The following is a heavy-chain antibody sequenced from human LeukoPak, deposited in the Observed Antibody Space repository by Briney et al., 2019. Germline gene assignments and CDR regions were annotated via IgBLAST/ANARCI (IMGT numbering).Heavy chain of an antibody. Sequence: GASVKVSCKASGYTFTGYNMHWVRQAPGQGLEWMGWINVHTGVAHYAQQFHGRVTMTRDKSISTAYLQWSSLKASDTAMYYCARPLVGATTGFDYWGQGTLVTVSS. J-gene: IGHJ4*02. CDR1: GYTFTGYN. CDR2: INVHTGVA. V-gene: IGHV1-2*02. CDR3: ARPLVGATTGFDY. D-gene: IGHD1-26*01.